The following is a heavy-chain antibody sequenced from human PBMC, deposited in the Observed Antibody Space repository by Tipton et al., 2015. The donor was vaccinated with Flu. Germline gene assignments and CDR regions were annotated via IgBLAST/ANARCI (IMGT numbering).Heavy chain of an antibody. J-gene: IGHJ4*02. V-gene: IGHV4-4*02. CDR3: ARDRRARTAAGGVD. CDR2: IYHSGST. Sequence: TLSLTCAVSGGSISSSNWWSWVRQPPGKGLEWIGEIYHSGSTNYNPSLKSRVTISVDKSKNQFSLKLSSVTAADTAVYYCARDRRARTAAGGVDWGQGTLVTGSS. CDR1: GGSISSSNW. D-gene: IGHD4-23*01.